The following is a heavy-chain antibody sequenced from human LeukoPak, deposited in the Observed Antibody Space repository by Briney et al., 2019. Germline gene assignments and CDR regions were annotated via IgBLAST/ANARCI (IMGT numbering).Heavy chain of an antibody. V-gene: IGHV4-30-2*01. CDR2: IYENGNT. CDR3: GRGGIAAAASGIDY. J-gene: IGHJ4*02. D-gene: IGHD6-13*01. CDR1: GGSTSSGGSS. Sequence: SQTLSPTCVVSGGSTSSGGSSWGWIREPPGKGLDWIGYIYENGNTYYNPSLKSRVTISVDRSKNQVSLNLSSVTAADTAVYYCGRGGIAAAASGIDYWGQGTLVAVSS.